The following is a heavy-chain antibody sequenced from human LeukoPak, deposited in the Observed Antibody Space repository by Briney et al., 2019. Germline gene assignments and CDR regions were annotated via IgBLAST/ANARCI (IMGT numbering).Heavy chain of an antibody. D-gene: IGHD2-15*01. Sequence: ASVKVSCKASGYTFTSYGISWVRQAPGQGLEWMGWISAYNGNTNYAQKLQGRVIMTTDTSTSTAYMELRSLRSDDTAVYYCARAQDIVVVVAENWFDPWGQGTPVTVSS. CDR2: ISAYNGNT. J-gene: IGHJ5*02. CDR3: ARAQDIVVVVAENWFDP. V-gene: IGHV1-18*01. CDR1: GYTFTSYG.